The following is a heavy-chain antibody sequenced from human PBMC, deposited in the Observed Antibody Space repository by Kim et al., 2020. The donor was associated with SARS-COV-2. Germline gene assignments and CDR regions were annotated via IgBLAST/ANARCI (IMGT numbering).Heavy chain of an antibody. V-gene: IGHV3-23*01. J-gene: IGHJ1*01. CDR2: TTISGAGT. Sequence: GGSLRLSCAASGFTFSTYAMSWVRRAPGRGLEWVSGTTISGAGTYYADSVKGRFTISRDNSKNTLYLEMNSLRAEDTAVYHCAKAFHPSPHSFQ. CDR3: AKAFHPSPHSFQ. CDR1: GFTFSTYA.